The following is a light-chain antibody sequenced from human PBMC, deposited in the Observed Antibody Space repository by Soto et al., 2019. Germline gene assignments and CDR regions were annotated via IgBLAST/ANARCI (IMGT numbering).Light chain of an antibody. CDR1: QTINNK. CDR3: LQHFNFSWT. J-gene: IGKJ1*01. Sequence: IQMTQSPSTLSASVGDRVTITCRASQTINNKLAWYQKKPGKAPKHLIFAASNLQSGVPSRFSGGGSGTDFTLTISSLQADDFATYYCLQHFNFSWTFGQGTKVE. CDR2: AAS. V-gene: IGKV1-6*01.